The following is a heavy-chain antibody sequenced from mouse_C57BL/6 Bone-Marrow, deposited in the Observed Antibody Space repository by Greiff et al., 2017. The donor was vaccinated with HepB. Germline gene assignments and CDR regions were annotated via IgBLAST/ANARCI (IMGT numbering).Heavy chain of an antibody. J-gene: IGHJ3*01. Sequence: EVMLVESGGDLVKPGGSLKLSCAASGFTFSSYGMSWVRQTPDKRLEWVATISSGGSYTYYPDSVKGRFTISRDNAKNTLYLQMSSLKSEDTAMYYCARQATLSWFAYWGQGTLVTVSA. V-gene: IGHV5-6*01. CDR1: GFTFSSYG. CDR2: ISSGGSYT. D-gene: IGHD6-1*01. CDR3: ARQATLSWFAY.